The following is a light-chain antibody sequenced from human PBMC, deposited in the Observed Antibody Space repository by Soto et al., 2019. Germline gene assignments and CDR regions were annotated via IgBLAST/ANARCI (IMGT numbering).Light chain of an antibody. CDR1: QRVGIN. V-gene: IGKV3-11*01. J-gene: IGKJ5*01. CDR3: QQRDSWPIT. CDR2: SAS. Sequence: EIVLTHSPATLSLSPGERATLSXXASQRVGINLAWYQQKPGQAPRLLIYSASTRASGIPARFSGSGSGTDFTLTINSLEPDDFAVYYCQQRDSWPITFGQGTRLEIK.